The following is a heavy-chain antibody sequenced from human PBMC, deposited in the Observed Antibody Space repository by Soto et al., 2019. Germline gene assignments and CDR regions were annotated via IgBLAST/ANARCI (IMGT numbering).Heavy chain of an antibody. J-gene: IGHJ5*02. Sequence: VGTLRLSFPASGFTFSSYPMSWIRQAPGKGLEWVSAISGSGGSTYYADSVKGRFTISRDNSKNTLYLQMNSLRAEDTAVYYCAKQVQALIAARLVDQWGQGT. CDR1: GFTFSSYP. CDR3: AKQVQALIAARLVDQ. V-gene: IGHV3-23*01. CDR2: ISGSGGST. D-gene: IGHD6-6*01.